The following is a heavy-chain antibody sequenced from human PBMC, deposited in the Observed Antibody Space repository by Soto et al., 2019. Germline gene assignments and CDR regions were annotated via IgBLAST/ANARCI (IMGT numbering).Heavy chain of an antibody. J-gene: IGHJ5*02. CDR2: IYPGDSDT. D-gene: IGHD3-3*01. CDR3: ARLVGEIFGGVQPEPEKKMYNWFDP. CDR1: GYSFTSYW. Sequence: EVQLVQSGAEVKKPGESLQISCKGSGYSFTSYWIGWVRQMPGKGLEWMGIIYPGDSDTRYSPSFQGQVTISADKAISTAYLQWSSLKASDTAMYYCARLVGEIFGGVQPEPEKKMYNWFDPWGQGTLVTVSS. V-gene: IGHV5-51*03.